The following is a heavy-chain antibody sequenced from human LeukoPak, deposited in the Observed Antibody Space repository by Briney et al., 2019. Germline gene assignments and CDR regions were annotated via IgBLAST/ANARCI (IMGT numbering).Heavy chain of an antibody. J-gene: IGHJ4*02. CDR3: ASYSGTYYEIDY. CDR1: GGSISSDY. V-gene: IGHV4-59*01. CDR2: IYNSGGT. Sequence: SETLSLTCTVSGGSISSDYWGRIRQPPGKGLEWIGYIYNSGGTKYNPSLKSRVTISLDASKNQFSLKLSSVTAADTAVYYCASYSGTYYEIDYWGQGTLVTVSS. D-gene: IGHD1-26*01.